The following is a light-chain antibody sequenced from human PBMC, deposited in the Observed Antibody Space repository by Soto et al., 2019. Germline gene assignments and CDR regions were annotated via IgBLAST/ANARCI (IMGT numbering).Light chain of an antibody. CDR1: QSVSNN. Sequence: EIVLTQSPGTLSLSPGERGTLCRRASQSVSNNSLAWYQQKPGQAPRLLIHGATTRATGIPARFSGSGSGTEFTLTISSLQSEDFAVYYCQQYNNWPRTFGQGTKVDIK. CDR3: QQYNNWPRT. J-gene: IGKJ1*01. V-gene: IGKV3-15*01. CDR2: GAT.